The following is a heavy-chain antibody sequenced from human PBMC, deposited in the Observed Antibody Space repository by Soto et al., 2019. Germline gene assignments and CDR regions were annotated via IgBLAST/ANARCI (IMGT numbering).Heavy chain of an antibody. CDR1: GGAISIGGYD. V-gene: IGHV4-31*03. J-gene: IGHJ3*02. Sequence: SETLSLTCTVSGGAISIGGYDWSWIRQPPGKGLEWIGYIYYSGSTYYNPSLKSRVTISVDTSKNQFSLKLSSVTAADTAVYYCAREATYAAWIQLWYAFDIWGQGTMVT. CDR3: AREATYAAWIQLWYAFDI. CDR2: IYYSGST. D-gene: IGHD5-18*01.